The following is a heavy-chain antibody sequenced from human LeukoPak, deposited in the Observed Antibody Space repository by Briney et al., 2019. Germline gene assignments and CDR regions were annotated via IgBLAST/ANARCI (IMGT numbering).Heavy chain of an antibody. CDR3: VRGGNYYDY. V-gene: IGHV3-7*03. Sequence: PGGSQRLSCAASGFTFSFYWMTWVRQAPGKGLEWVANIKQDGSEKYYVDSVRGRFTISRDNAKNSLYLQMNSLRAEDTAVYYCVRGGNYYDYWGQGTLVTVSS. J-gene: IGHJ4*02. D-gene: IGHD3-16*01. CDR1: GFTFSFYW. CDR2: IKQDGSEK.